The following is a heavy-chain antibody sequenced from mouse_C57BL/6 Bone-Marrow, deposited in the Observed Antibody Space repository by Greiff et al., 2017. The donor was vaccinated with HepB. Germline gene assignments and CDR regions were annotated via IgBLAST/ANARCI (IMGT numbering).Heavy chain of an antibody. V-gene: IGHV1-5*01. CDR1: GYTFTSYW. CDR2: IYPGNSDT. D-gene: IGHD2-5*01. Sequence: VQLQQSGTVLARPGASVKMSCKTSGYTFTSYWMHWVKQRPGQGLEWIGAIYPGNSDTSYNQKFKGKAKLTAVTSASTADMKLSSLTNEDSAVYYCTRSYYSNYTHFDYWGQGTTLTVSS. J-gene: IGHJ2*01. CDR3: TRSYYSNYTHFDY.